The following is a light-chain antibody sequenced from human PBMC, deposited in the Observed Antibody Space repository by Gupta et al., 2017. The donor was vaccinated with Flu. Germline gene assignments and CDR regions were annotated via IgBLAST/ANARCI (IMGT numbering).Light chain of an antibody. Sequence: DIVMTQSPDSLAVSLGERATINCKSSQSVLYSSNNRNYLSWYQQKPGQPPKLLVYWASTREAGVPDRFSGSGSGTDFTLTISTRQAEDVAVYYCQQEDTPPFAFGHGTKVEIK. J-gene: IGKJ3*01. V-gene: IGKV4-1*01. CDR1: QSVLYSSNNRNY. CDR2: WAS. CDR3: QQEDTPPFA.